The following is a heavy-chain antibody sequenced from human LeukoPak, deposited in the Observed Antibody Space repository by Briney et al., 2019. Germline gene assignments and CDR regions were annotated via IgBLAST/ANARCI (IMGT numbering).Heavy chain of an antibody. V-gene: IGHV1-2*02. CDR1: GYTFTGYY. CDR3: ARTPYYDFWSGYYSASFDP. CDR2: INPNSGGT. Sequence: ASVKVSCKASGYTFTGYYMHWVRQAPGQGLEWMGWINPNSGGTNYAQKFQARVTMTRDTSISTAYMELSRLRSDDTAVYYCARTPYYDFWSGYYSASFDPWGQGTLVTVSS. J-gene: IGHJ5*02. D-gene: IGHD3-3*01.